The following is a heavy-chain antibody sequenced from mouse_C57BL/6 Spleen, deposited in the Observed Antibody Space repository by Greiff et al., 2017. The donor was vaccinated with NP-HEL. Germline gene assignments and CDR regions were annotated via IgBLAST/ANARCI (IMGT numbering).Heavy chain of an antibody. CDR3: ARGGYGNYVGFDY. CDR1: GYTFTSYW. Sequence: VQLQQPGAELVKPGASVKMSCKASGYTFTSYWITWVKQRPGQGLEWIGDIYPGSGSTNYNEKFKSKATLTVDTSSSTAYVQLSSLTSEDSAVYYCARGGYGNYVGFDYWGQGTTLTVSS. D-gene: IGHD2-10*02. V-gene: IGHV1-55*01. J-gene: IGHJ2*01. CDR2: IYPGSGST.